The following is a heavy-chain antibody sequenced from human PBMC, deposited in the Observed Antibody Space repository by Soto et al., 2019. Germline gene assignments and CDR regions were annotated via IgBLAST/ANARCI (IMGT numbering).Heavy chain of an antibody. CDR1: GFTFGDYA. CDR2: IRSKAYGGTT. Sequence: QPGGSLRLSCTASGFTFGDYAMSWVRQAPGKGLEWVGFIRSKAYGGTTEYAASVKGRFTISRDDSKSIAYLQMNSLKTEDTAVYYCTRGLSVVITPKTFDYWGQGTLVTVSS. J-gene: IGHJ4*02. D-gene: IGHD3-22*01. CDR3: TRGLSVVITPKTFDY. V-gene: IGHV3-49*04.